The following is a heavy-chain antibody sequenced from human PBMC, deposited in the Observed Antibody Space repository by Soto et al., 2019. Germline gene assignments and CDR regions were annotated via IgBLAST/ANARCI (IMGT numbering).Heavy chain of an antibody. D-gene: IGHD3-3*01. CDR2: IIPIFGTA. Sequence: SVKVSCKASGGTFSSYAISWVRRAPGQGLEWMGGIIPIFGTANYAQKFQGRVTITADESTSTAYMELSSLRSEDTAVYYCARTLGDFWSGYSSGDAFDIWGQGTMVTVSS. V-gene: IGHV1-69*13. J-gene: IGHJ3*02. CDR3: ARTLGDFWSGYSSGDAFDI. CDR1: GGTFSSYA.